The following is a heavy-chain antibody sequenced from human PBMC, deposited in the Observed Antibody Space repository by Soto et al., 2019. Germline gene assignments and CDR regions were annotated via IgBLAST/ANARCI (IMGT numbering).Heavy chain of an antibody. V-gene: IGHV3-30*18. Sequence: QVQLVESGGGVVQPGRSLRLSCAASGFTFSSYGMHWVRQAPGKGPEWVAVISYDGSNKYYADSVKGRFTISRDNSKNTLYRQMNSLRADDTAVYYCAKDYSRYYYGSRGYFDYWGQGTLVTVSS. CDR1: GFTFSSYG. J-gene: IGHJ4*02. CDR2: ISYDGSNK. D-gene: IGHD3-10*01. CDR3: AKDYSRYYYGSRGYFDY.